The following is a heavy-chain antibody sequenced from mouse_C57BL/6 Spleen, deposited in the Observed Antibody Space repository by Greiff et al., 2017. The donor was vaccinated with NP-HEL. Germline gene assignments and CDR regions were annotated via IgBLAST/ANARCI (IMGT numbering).Heavy chain of an antibody. CDR2: ISSGGSYT. CDR3: ASYYYDYGGFAY. Sequence: EVKLQESGGDLVKPGGSLKLSCAASGFTFSSYGMSWVRQTPDKRLEWVATISSGGSYTYYPDSVKGRFTISRDNAKNTLYLQMSSLKSEDTAMYYCASYYYDYGGFAYWGQGTLVTVSA. J-gene: IGHJ3*01. V-gene: IGHV5-6*01. D-gene: IGHD2-4*01. CDR1: GFTFSSYG.